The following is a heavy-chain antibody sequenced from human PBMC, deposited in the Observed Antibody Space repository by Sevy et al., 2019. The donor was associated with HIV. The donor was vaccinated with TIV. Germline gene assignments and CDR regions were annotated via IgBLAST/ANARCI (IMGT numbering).Heavy chain of an antibody. CDR3: VKDRLVAGTPDMLPVPEYFQH. Sequence: GGSLRLSCSASGFTFSSYAMHWVRQAPGKGLEYVSAISSNGGSTYYADSVKGRFTISRDNSKNTLYLQMSSLRAEDTAVYYCVKDRLVAGTPDMLPVPEYFQHWGQGTLVTVSS. CDR2: ISSNGGST. J-gene: IGHJ1*01. D-gene: IGHD6-19*01. CDR1: GFTFSSYA. V-gene: IGHV3-64D*06.